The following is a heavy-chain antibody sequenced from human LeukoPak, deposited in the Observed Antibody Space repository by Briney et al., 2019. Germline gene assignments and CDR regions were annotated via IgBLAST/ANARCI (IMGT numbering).Heavy chain of an antibody. J-gene: IGHJ4*02. D-gene: IGHD2-2*01. V-gene: IGHV1-2*04. CDR1: GYTFTGYY. CDR3: ARGYCSSTSCPNNY. CDR2: INPNSGGT. Sequence: ASVKVSCKASGYTFTGYYMHWVRQAPGQGLEWMGWINPNSGGTNYAQKFQGWVTMTRDTSTSTVYMELSSLRSEDMAVYYCARGYCSSTSCPNNYWGQGTLVTVSS.